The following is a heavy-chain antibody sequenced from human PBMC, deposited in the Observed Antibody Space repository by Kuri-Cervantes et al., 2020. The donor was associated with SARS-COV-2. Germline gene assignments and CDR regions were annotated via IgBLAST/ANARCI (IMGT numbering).Heavy chain of an antibody. J-gene: IGHJ6*02. V-gene: IGHV3-74*01. CDR2: INSDGSST. CDR3: ARVPSITMVRGANSYGTDV. Sequence: GGSLRLSCAASGFTFSSYWMHWVRQAPGKGLVWVSRINSDGSSTSYADSVKGRFTISRDNAKNTLYLQMNSLRAEDTAVYYCARVPSITMVRGANSYGTDVWGQGTTVTVSS. CDR1: GFTFSSYW. D-gene: IGHD3-10*01.